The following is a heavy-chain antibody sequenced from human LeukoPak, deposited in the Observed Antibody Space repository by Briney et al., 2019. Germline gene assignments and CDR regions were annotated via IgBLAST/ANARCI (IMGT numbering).Heavy chain of an antibody. J-gene: IGHJ4*02. Sequence: SQTLSLTYTVSGGSISSGGYYWSWIRQRPGKGLEWIGYIYYSGSTYYNPSLKSRVTISVDTSKNQFSLKLSSVTAADTAVYYCARDRFFGGIPYYFDYWGQGTLVTVSS. CDR3: ARDRFFGGIPYYFDY. CDR2: IYYSGST. D-gene: IGHD3-3*01. CDR1: GGSISSGGYY. V-gene: IGHV4-31*03.